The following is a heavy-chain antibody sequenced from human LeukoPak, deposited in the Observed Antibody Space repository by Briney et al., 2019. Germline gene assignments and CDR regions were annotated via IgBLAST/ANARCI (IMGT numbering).Heavy chain of an antibody. V-gene: IGHV1-46*01. D-gene: IGHD3-3*01. Sequence: GASVKVSCKASGYTFTSYYMHWVRQAPGQGLEWMGIINPSGGSTSYAQKFQGRVTMTRDTATRIVYMELSSLRSEDTAVYDCAVRTTPPDVLRGYRDYYGMDVWGQGTTLIVSS. J-gene: IGHJ6*02. CDR2: INPSGGST. CDR1: GYTFTSYY. CDR3: AVRTTPPDVLRGYRDYYGMDV.